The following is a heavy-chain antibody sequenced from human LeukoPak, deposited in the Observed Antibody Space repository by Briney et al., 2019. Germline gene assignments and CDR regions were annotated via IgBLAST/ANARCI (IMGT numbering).Heavy chain of an antibody. CDR1: GFDFTNND. Sequence: GGSLRLSCAASGFDFTNNDMNWVRQAPGKGLEWLSYISKSSGTIFYADSVKGRFTISRDNAKNSLYLQMNSLRAEDTAVYFCNGGYHFDYWGQGTLVTVSS. V-gene: IGHV3-48*01. CDR3: NGGYHFDY. CDR2: ISKSSGTI. J-gene: IGHJ4*02. D-gene: IGHD3-16*02.